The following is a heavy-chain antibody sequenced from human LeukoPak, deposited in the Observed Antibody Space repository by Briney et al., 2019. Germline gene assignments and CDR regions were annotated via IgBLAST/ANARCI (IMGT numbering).Heavy chain of an antibody. V-gene: IGHV1-8*01. D-gene: IGHD1-1*01. Sequence: GASVNVSCKASGYTFTSCDINWVRQATGQGPEWMGWMNPNSGNTGYGQSFQGRITMTRDISIGTAYMELSNLTSEDTAIYYCTRGSTGRRDNWGQGTLVTVSA. J-gene: IGHJ1*01. CDR3: TRGSTGRRDN. CDR1: GYTFTSCD. CDR2: MNPNSGNT.